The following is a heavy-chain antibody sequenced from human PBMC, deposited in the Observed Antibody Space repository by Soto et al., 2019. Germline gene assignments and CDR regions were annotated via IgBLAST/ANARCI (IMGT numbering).Heavy chain of an antibody. Sequence: GGSLRLSCAASGFTFDDYAMHWVRQAPGKGLEWVSGISWNSGSIGYADSVKGRFTISRDNAKNSLYLQMNSLRAEDTALYYRAKAQGYCISTSCSWTRWDYYYYYMDVGGKGTTVTVSS. V-gene: IGHV3-9*01. CDR2: ISWNSGSI. J-gene: IGHJ6*03. CDR1: GFTFDDYA. CDR3: AKAQGYCISTSCSWTRWDYYYYYMDV. D-gene: IGHD2-2*01.